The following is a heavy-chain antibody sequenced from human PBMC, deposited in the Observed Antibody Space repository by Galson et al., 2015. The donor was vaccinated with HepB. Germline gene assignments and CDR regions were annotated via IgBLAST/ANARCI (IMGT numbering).Heavy chain of an antibody. CDR3: ARDRIAVAGTSYFDH. CDR2: IYYSGST. D-gene: IGHD6-19*01. J-gene: IGHJ4*02. V-gene: IGHV4-30-4*01. CDR1: GGSLRSGDYY. Sequence: LSLTCTVSGGSLRSGDYYWSWIRQPPGKGLEWIGYIYYSGSTYYNPSLKSRVTISVDTSKNQFSLKLSSVTAADTAVYYCARDRIAVAGTSYFDHWGQGTLVTVSS.